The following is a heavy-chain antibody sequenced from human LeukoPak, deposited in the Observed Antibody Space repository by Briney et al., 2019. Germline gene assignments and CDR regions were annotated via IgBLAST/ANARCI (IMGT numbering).Heavy chain of an antibody. J-gene: IGHJ6*03. Sequence: SVKVSCKASGGTFSDYAISWVRQAPGQGLEWMGGIIPIFGTINYAQKFQGRVMITADESTSTAYMELSSLRSEDTAVYYCARDSSSLWFGDRTIYYYYYMDVWGKGTTVTISS. CDR3: ARDSSSLWFGDRTIYYYYYMDV. D-gene: IGHD3-10*01. CDR2: IIPIFGTI. V-gene: IGHV1-69*13. CDR1: GGTFSDYA.